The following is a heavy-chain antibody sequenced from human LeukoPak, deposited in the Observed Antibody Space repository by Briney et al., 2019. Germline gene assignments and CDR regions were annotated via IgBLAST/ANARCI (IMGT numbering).Heavy chain of an antibody. CDR1: GGTFSSYA. CDR2: IIPIADVA. V-gene: IGHV1-69*10. J-gene: IGHJ6*02. CDR3: ASEREDGIDTKIRGAVPMDV. Sequence: ALVKVSCKASGGTFSSYAISWVRPAPGEGLEGMGWIIPIADVAQYAQKFQGRVAITADTSTSAAFMALSRLGSEDTAVYYCASEREDGIDTKIRGAVPMDVWGQGTTVTVSS. D-gene: IGHD3-10*01.